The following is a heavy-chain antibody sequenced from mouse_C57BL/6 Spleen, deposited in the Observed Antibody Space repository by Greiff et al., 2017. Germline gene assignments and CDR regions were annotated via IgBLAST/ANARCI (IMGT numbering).Heavy chain of an antibody. CDR1: GYTFTDYY. CDR2: INPNNGGT. Sequence: EVQLQQSGPELVKPGASVKISCKASGYTFTDYYMNWVKQSHGKSLEWIGDINPNNGGTSYNQKFKGKATLTVDKSSSTAYMELRSLTSEDSAVYYCATHYYGHYFDYWGQGTTLTVSS. V-gene: IGHV1-26*01. J-gene: IGHJ2*01. D-gene: IGHD1-2*01. CDR3: ATHYYGHYFDY.